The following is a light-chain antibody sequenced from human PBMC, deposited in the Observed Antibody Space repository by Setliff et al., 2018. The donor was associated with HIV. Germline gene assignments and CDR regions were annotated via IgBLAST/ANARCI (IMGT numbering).Light chain of an antibody. CDR1: SSDIGTYNL. V-gene: IGLV2-23*02. CDR3: CSYAGSSTYV. CDR2: DVT. Sequence: QSALAQPASVSGSPGQSITISCTGTSSDIGTYNLVSWYQQHPGKAPKLMTYDVTKRPSGVSNRFSGSKSGNTASLTISGLQAEDEADHYCCSYAGSSTYVFGTGTKVTVL. J-gene: IGLJ1*01.